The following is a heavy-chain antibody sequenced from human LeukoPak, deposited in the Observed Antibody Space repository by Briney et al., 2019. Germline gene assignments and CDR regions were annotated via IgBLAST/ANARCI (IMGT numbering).Heavy chain of an antibody. D-gene: IGHD4-17*01. CDR2: IRSKAYGGTT. CDR1: GFTFGDYA. J-gene: IGHJ4*02. CDR3: TRDYGDYVKYSDY. Sequence: GGSLRLSCTASGFTFGDYAMSWVRQAPGKGLEWVGFIRSKAYGGTTEYAASVKGRFTISRDDSKSIAYLQMNSLKTEDTAVYYCTRDYGDYVKYSDYWGQGTQVTVSS. V-gene: IGHV3-49*04.